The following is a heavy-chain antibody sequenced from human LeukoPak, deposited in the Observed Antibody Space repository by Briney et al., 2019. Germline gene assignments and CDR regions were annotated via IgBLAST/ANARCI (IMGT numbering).Heavy chain of an antibody. Sequence: GGSLRLSCAASGFTFSNAWMSWVRQAPGKGLEWVGRIKSKTDGGTTDYAAPVKGRFTISRDDSKNTLYLQMNSLKTEDTAVYYCTTSGGYYDSSGYYASSDYWGQGTLVTVSS. CDR1: GFTFSNAW. CDR3: TTSGGYYDSSGYYASSDY. CDR2: IKSKTDGGTT. J-gene: IGHJ4*02. D-gene: IGHD3-22*01. V-gene: IGHV3-15*01.